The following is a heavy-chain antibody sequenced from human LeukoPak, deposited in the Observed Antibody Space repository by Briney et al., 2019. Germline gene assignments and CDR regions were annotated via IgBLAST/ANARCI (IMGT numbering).Heavy chain of an antibody. D-gene: IGHD3-10*01. CDR3: TKQLGGSGSH. V-gene: IGHV3-7*01. CDR1: GFTFSRYW. Sequence: GGSLRLSCAASGFTFSRYWMNWVRQAPGKGLEWVANIKEDGSEIYYVDSVKGRFTISRDNTKNSVYLQMNSLRPEDTAVYYCTKQLGGSGSHWGQGTLVTVSS. J-gene: IGHJ4*02. CDR2: IKEDGSEI.